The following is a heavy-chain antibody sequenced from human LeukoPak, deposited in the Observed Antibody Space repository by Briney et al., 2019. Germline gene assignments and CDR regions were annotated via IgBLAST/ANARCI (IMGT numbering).Heavy chain of an antibody. CDR3: AELGITMIGGV. V-gene: IGHV3-7*01. CDR1: GFTFSNFW. J-gene: IGHJ6*04. D-gene: IGHD3-10*02. Sequence: QSGGSLRLSCAASGFTFSNFWMAWVRQVPGKGPEWVADIKLDGSATYYLDSVRGRFTISRDNAKNSLYLQMNSLRAEDTAVYYCAELGITMIGGVWGKGTTVTISS. CDR2: IKLDGSAT.